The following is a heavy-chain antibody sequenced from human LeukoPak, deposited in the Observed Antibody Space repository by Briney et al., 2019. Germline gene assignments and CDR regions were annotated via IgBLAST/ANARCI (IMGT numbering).Heavy chain of an antibody. CDR1: GFTFSSYC. D-gene: IGHD3-16*01. V-gene: IGHV3-7*01. Sequence: PGGSLRPSFAASGFTFSSYCISSGRQAPGKGLEWVANIKQDGSEKYYVDSVKGRFTISRDNAKNTLSLQMNSLRDDDTAGYYCVRDNGGDDLWGQGTLVTVSS. J-gene: IGHJ4*02. CDR3: VRDNGGDDL. CDR2: IKQDGSEK.